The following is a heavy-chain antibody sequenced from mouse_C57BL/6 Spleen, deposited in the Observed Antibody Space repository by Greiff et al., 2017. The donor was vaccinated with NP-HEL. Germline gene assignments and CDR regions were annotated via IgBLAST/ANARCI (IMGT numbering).Heavy chain of an antibody. V-gene: IGHV1-75*01. CDR2: IFPGSGST. CDR3: ARSDGYSAWFAY. CDR1: GYTFTDYY. J-gene: IGHJ3*01. Sequence: QVHVKQSGPELVKPGASVKISCKASGYTFTDYYINWVKQRPGQGLEWIGWIFPGSGSTYYNEKFKGKATLTVDKSSSTAYMLLSSLTSEDSAVYFCARSDGYSAWFAYWGQGTLVTVSA. D-gene: IGHD2-3*01.